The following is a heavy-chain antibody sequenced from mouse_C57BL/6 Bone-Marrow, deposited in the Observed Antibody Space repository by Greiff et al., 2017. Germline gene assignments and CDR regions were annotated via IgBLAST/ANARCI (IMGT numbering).Heavy chain of an antibody. D-gene: IGHD1-1*01. Sequence: QVQLQQPGAELVRPGASVKLSCKASGYTFTSYCMRWVKQRPGQGLEWIGRIDPKSGDTKYNEKFKGKATLTADKPSSTAYMQLSSLTSEDSAVYYCARSTDYYGYYDMDYWGQGTSVTVSS. V-gene: IGHV1-72*01. CDR3: ARSTDYYGYYDMDY. J-gene: IGHJ4*01. CDR1: GYTFTSYC. CDR2: IDPKSGDT.